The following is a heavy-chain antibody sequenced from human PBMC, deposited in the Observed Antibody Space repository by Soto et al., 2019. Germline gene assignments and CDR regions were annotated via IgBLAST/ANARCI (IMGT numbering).Heavy chain of an antibody. CDR2: ISASGAST. CDR3: TADDAIELWSPADH. J-gene: IGHJ4*02. D-gene: IGHD1-1*01. V-gene: IGHV3-23*01. CDR1: GFTFSSYT. Sequence: EVQLLESGGGLVQPGGSLRLSCAASGFTFSSYTMTWVRQAPGKGLEWVSTISASGASTYYADSVKGRFTISRDNSRNTLYVQMNSLRAEDTAVYYCTADDAIELWSPADHWGQGTLVTVSS.